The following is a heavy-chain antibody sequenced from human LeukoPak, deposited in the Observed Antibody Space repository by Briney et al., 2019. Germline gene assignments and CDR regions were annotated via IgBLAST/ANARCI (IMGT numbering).Heavy chain of an antibody. Sequence: GGSLRLSCAASGFTVSSNYMSWVRQAPGKGLEWVSVTYSSGSTYYADSVEGRFTISRDNSKNTLDLQMNSLRAEDTAVYYCARDVYTGRYYLDYWGQGTLVTVSS. CDR3: ARDVYTGRYYLDY. CDR1: GFTVSSNY. CDR2: TYSSGST. J-gene: IGHJ4*02. D-gene: IGHD1-26*01. V-gene: IGHV3-53*01.